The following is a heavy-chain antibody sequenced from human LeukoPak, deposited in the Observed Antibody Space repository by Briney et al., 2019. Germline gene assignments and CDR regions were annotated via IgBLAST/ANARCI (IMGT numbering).Heavy chain of an antibody. CDR2: ISGSGGST. V-gene: IGHV3-23*01. CDR3: GKAHYDYVWGSYRTTFLTH. CDR1: GFTFSGYG. J-gene: IGHJ4*02. Sequence: PGGSLRLSCAASGFTFSGYGMSWVRQAPGKGLKWVSAISGSGGSTYYADSVKGRITISRDNSKNTLYLQMNSLRAEDTAVYYCGKAHYDYVWGSYRTTFLTHWGQGTLVTVSS. D-gene: IGHD3-16*02.